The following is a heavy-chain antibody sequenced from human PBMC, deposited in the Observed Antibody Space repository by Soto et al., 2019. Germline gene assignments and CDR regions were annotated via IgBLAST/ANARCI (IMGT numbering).Heavy chain of an antibody. Sequence: LSLTCAVYGGSFSGYYWSWIRQPPGKGLEWIGEINHSGSTNYNPSLKSRVTISVDTSKNQFSLKLSSVTAADTAVYYCARRAGSDIVVVPAPPSYFDYWGQGTLVTVSS. J-gene: IGHJ4*02. D-gene: IGHD2-2*01. CDR3: ARRAGSDIVVVPAPPSYFDY. V-gene: IGHV4-34*01. CDR2: INHSGST. CDR1: GGSFSGYY.